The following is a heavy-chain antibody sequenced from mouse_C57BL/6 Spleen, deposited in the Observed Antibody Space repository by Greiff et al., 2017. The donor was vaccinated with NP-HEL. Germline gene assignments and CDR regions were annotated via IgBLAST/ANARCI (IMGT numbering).Heavy chain of an antibody. CDR3: ARPEDSYAMDY. V-gene: IGHV5-17*01. J-gene: IGHJ4*01. Sequence: EVQLVESGGGLVKPGGSLKLSCAASGFTFSDYGMHWVRQAPEKGLEWVAYISSGSSTIYYADTVKGRFTISRDNAKNTLFLQMTSLRSEDTAMYYCARPEDSYAMDYWGQGTSVTVSS. CDR2: ISSGSSTI. CDR1: GFTFSDYG.